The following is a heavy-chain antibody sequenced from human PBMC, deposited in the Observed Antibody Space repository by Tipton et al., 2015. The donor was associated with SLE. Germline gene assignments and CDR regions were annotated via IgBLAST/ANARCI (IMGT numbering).Heavy chain of an antibody. D-gene: IGHD6-13*01. V-gene: IGHV4-39*07. Sequence: TLSLTCTVSGGSISSYYWGWIRQPPGKGLEWIGSIYYSGSTYYNPSLKSRVTLSVDTSKNQFSLKLSSVTAADTAVYYCARDFTSYSSSWERDWVFDYWGQGTLVTVSS. CDR1: GGSISSYY. CDR3: ARDFTSYSSSWERDWVFDY. CDR2: IYYSGST. J-gene: IGHJ4*02.